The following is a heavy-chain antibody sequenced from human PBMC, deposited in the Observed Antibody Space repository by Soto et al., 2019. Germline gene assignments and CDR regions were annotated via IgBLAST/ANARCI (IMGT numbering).Heavy chain of an antibody. D-gene: IGHD6-13*01. V-gene: IGHV3-7*01. CDR3: ARSSRVAASGGIDY. CDR2: IKQDESEK. CDR1: GFTFSSYW. Sequence: PGGSLRLSCAASGFTFSSYWMSWVRQAPGKGLEWVANIKQDESEKYYVDSVKGRFTISRDNAKNSVYLQMNRLRVEDTAVYYCARSSRVAASGGIDYWGQGTLVTAPQ. J-gene: IGHJ4*02.